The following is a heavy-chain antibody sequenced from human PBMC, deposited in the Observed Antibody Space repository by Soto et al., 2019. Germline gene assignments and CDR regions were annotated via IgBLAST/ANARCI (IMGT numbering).Heavy chain of an antibody. CDR2: ISTSGHV. V-gene: IGHV4-4*07. J-gene: IGHJ4*02. CDR1: GGSLSKYY. Sequence: SETLSLTCSVSGGSLSKYYWSWIRQPAGKGLEWIGRISTSGHVVSKVSLRSRLTMSVDMSNNHFSLKLTSVTAADTAVYYCARDNNDFWSLYPLAFDYWGQGALVTVS. D-gene: IGHD3-3*01. CDR3: ARDNNDFWSLYPLAFDY.